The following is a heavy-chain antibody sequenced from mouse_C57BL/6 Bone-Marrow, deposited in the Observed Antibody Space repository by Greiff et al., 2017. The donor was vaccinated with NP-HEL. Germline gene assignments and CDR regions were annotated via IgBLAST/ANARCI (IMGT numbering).Heavy chain of an antibody. CDR1: GFTFSSYG. Sequence: DVHLVESGGDLVKPGGSLKLSCAASGFTFSSYGMSWVRQTPDKRLEWVATISSGGSYTYYPDSVKGRFTISRDNAKNTLYLQMSSLKSEDTAMYYCARSYYSNYVGGYYAMVYWGQGTSVTVSS. D-gene: IGHD2-5*01. V-gene: IGHV5-6*01. CDR2: ISSGGSYT. CDR3: ARSYYSNYVGGYYAMVY. J-gene: IGHJ4*01.